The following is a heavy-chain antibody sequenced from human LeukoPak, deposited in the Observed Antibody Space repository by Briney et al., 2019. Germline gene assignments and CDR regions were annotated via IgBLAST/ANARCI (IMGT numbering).Heavy chain of an antibody. D-gene: IGHD1-26*01. CDR3: ARDSRYSGSYRNYYYGMDV. V-gene: IGHV3-11*01. J-gene: IGHJ6*02. CDR2: ISSSGSTI. Sequence: PGGSLRLSCAASGFTFSDYYMSWIRQAPGKGLEWVSYISSSGSTIYYADSVKGRFTISRDNAKNSLYLQMNSLRAEDTAVYYCARDSRYSGSYRNYYYGMDVWGQGTTVTVSS. CDR1: GFTFSDYY.